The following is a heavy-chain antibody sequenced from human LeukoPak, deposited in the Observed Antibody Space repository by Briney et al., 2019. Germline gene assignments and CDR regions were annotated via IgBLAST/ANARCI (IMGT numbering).Heavy chain of an antibody. CDR1: GFTFSSYA. V-gene: IGHV3-23*01. Sequence: GGSLRLSCAASGFTFSSYAMSWVRQAPGKGLEWVSAISGSGGSTYYADSVKGRFTISRDNSKNTLYLQMNSLRAEDTAVYYCAKDDLGYSYGSSDYWGQGTLVTVSS. D-gene: IGHD5-18*01. CDR3: AKDDLGYSYGSSDY. CDR2: ISGSGGST. J-gene: IGHJ4*02.